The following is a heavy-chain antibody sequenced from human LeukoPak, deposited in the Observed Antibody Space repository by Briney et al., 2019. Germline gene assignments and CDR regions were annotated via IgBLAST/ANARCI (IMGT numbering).Heavy chain of an antibody. J-gene: IGHJ4*02. Sequence: SETLSLTCTVSGYSISSSYYWGWIRQPPGKGLEWIGSIYYSGSTYYNPSLKSRVTISVDTSKNQFSLKLSSVTAADTAVYYCARRQALLWFGELSYFDYWGQGTLVTVSS. D-gene: IGHD3-10*01. CDR2: IYYSGST. CDR1: GYSISSSYY. CDR3: ARRQALLWFGELSYFDY. V-gene: IGHV4-38-2*02.